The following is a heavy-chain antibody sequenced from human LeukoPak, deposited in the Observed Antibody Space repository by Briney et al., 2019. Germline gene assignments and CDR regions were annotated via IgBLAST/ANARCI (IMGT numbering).Heavy chain of an antibody. CDR2: INDRGRT. J-gene: IGHJ4*02. D-gene: IGHD4-17*01. V-gene: IGHV4-34*01. CDR3: ARDPTTVITLPYYFDF. CDR1: GGSFSGYH. Sequence: SETLSLTCAVHGGSFSGYHWNWIRQSPGKGLEWYGEINDRGRTNYNPSLKSRVTLSVDTSNKQFSLKLSAVTAADTAVHYCARDPTTVITLPYYFDFWGQGTLVTVSS.